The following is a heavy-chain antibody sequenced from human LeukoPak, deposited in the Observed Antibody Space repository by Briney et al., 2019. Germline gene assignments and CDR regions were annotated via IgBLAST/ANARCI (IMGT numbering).Heavy chain of an antibody. D-gene: IGHD6-19*01. J-gene: IGHJ4*02. CDR2: ISASSNYI. CDR1: GFTFSSYA. CDR3: ARGRRTVAGTDYFDY. Sequence: GGSLRLSCAASGFTFSSYAMSWVRQAPGKGLEWVSSISASSNYIYYADSVKGRFTISRDNAKNSLYLQMSSLRAEDTAVYYCARGRRTVAGTDYFDYWGQGTLVTVSS. V-gene: IGHV3-21*01.